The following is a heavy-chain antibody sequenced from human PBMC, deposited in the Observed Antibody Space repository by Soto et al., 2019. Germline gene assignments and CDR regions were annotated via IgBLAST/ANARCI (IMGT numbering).Heavy chain of an antibody. CDR3: AKGARITMVRGVISFDY. D-gene: IGHD3-10*01. CDR2: ISGSGGST. V-gene: IGHV3-23*01. CDR1: GFTFSSYA. Sequence: EVQLLESGGGLVQPGGSLRLSCAASGFTFSSYAMSWVRQAPGKGLEWVSAISGSGGSTYYADSVKGRFTISRDNSKNTLYLQMNSLRAEDTAVYYCAKGARITMVRGVISFDYWGQGTLVTVSS. J-gene: IGHJ4*02.